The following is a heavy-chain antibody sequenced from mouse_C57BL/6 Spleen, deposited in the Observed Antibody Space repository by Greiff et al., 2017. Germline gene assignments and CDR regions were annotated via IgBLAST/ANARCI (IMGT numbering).Heavy chain of an antibody. J-gene: IGHJ2*01. Sequence: QVQLQQPGAELVMPGASVKLSCKASGYTFTSYWMHWVKQRPGQGLEWIGEIDPSDSYTSYNQKFKGKSTLTVDKSSCTAYMQLSSLTSEDSAVDFCARSGSAYDGATGGDYWGKATTLTVSS. CDR3: ARSGSAYDGATGGDY. V-gene: IGHV1-69*01. D-gene: IGHD2-3*01. CDR2: IDPSDSYT. CDR1: GYTFTSYW.